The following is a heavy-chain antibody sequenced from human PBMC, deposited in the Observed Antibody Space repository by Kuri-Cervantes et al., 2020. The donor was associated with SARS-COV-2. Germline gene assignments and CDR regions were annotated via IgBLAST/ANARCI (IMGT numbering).Heavy chain of an antibody. Sequence: ASVKVSCKASEGTFSNYAISWVRQAPGQGLEWMGIINPSGGSTSYAQKFQGRVTMTRDTSTSTVYMELSSLRSEDTAVYYCARGGLFEYQNWFDPWGQGALVTVSS. CDR3: ARGGLFEYQNWFDP. J-gene: IGHJ5*02. D-gene: IGHD3-22*01. CDR2: INPSGGST. V-gene: IGHV1-46*01. CDR1: EGTFSNYA.